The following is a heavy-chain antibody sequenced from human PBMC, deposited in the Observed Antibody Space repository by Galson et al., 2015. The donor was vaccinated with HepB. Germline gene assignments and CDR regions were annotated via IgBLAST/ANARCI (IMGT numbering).Heavy chain of an antibody. CDR2: INHSGST. J-gene: IGHJ4*02. CDR1: GGSFSGYY. CDR3: ASAGKGGKQQLQPFDY. D-gene: IGHD6-13*01. V-gene: IGHV4-34*01. Sequence: SETLSLTCAVYGGSFSGYYWSWIRQPPGKGLEWIGEINHSGSTNYNPSLKSRVTISVDTSKNQFSLKLSSVTAADTAVYYCASAGKGGKQQLQPFDYWGQGTLVTVSS.